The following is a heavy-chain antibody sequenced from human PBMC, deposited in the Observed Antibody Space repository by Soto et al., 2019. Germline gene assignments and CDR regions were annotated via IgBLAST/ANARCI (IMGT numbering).Heavy chain of an antibody. CDR2: INPNGGST. Sequence: QVQLVQSGAEVKKPGASVKVSCKASGYTFTSYYIHWVRQAPGQGLEWMAIINPNGGSTNYAQMFQGRITMTRDTSTSTVYIELNSLRSEDTAVYYCARGLTAGDYWGQGTLVTVSS. CDR3: ARGLTAGDY. CDR1: GYTFTSYY. D-gene: IGHD2-21*02. J-gene: IGHJ4*02. V-gene: IGHV1-46*01.